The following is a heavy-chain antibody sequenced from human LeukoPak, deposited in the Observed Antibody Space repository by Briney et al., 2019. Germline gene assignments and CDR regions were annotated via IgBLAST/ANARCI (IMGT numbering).Heavy chain of an antibody. V-gene: IGHV3-7*04. Sequence: GGSLRLSCAASGFTFSRYWMSWVRQAPGKGLEWVANIKEDGSEKYYVDSVKGRFTISRDNAKNSLYLQMNSLRAEDTAVYYCARAIAVPVWGKGTTVTVSS. D-gene: IGHD2-15*01. CDR2: IKEDGSEK. CDR3: ARAIAVPV. J-gene: IGHJ6*04. CDR1: GFTFSRYW.